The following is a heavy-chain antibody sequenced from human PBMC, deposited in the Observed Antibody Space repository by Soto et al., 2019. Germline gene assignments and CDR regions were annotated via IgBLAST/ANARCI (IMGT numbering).Heavy chain of an antibody. CDR2: IYHSGST. Sequence: SETLSLTCAVSGGSISSGGYSWSWIRQPPGKGLEWIGYIYHSGSTYYNPSLKSRVTISVDRSKNQFSLKLSSVTAADTAVYYCARVLAAAGTGWFDPWGQGTPVTVSS. CDR1: GGSISSGGYS. CDR3: ARVLAAAGTGWFDP. J-gene: IGHJ5*02. V-gene: IGHV4-30-2*01. D-gene: IGHD6-13*01.